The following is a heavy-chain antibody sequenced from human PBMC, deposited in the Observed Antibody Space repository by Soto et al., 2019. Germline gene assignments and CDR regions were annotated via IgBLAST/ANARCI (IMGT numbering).Heavy chain of an antibody. D-gene: IGHD1-26*01. CDR1: GGSFSGYY. J-gene: IGHJ6*02. V-gene: IGHV4-34*01. CDR3: ARGGGWGGSYYYYYYGMDV. Sequence: SETLSLTCAVYGGSFSGYYWSWIRQPPGKGLEWIGEINHSGSTNYNPSLKSRVTISVDTSKNQFSLKLSSVTAADTAVYYCARGGGWGGSYYYYYYGMDVWGQGTTLTVS. CDR2: INHSGST.